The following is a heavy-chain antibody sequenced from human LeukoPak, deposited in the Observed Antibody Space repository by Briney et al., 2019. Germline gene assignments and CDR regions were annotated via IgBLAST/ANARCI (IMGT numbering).Heavy chain of an antibody. Sequence: ASVKVSCKASGYTFNSYYMHWVRQAPGQGLECMGRIHPSGGSTSYAQKFQGRVTMTRDTSTSTVYMELSSLRSEDTAVYYCARDRREMATTDAFDIWGQGTMVTVSS. J-gene: IGHJ3*02. CDR3: ARDRREMATTDAFDI. V-gene: IGHV1-46*02. CDR2: IHPSGGST. CDR1: GYTFNSYY. D-gene: IGHD5-24*01.